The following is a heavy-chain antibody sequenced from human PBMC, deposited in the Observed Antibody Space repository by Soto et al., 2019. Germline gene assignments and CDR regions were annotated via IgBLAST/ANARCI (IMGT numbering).Heavy chain of an antibody. Sequence: EVQLVESGGGLVQPGGSLRLSCAASGFSFSTYWMTWVRQAPGKGLEWVANIKQDGSEKYYVDSVKGRFTISRDNTKNSLYLQMNSLRAEDTAVYYCARGRPGYGGNVVCASFENWGQGTLVTVSS. CDR2: IKQDGSEK. V-gene: IGHV3-7*03. CDR3: ARGRPGYGGNVVCASFEN. J-gene: IGHJ4*02. D-gene: IGHD2-15*01. CDR1: GFSFSTYW.